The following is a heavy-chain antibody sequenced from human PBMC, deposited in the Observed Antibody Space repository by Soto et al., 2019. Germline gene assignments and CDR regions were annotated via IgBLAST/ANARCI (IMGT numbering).Heavy chain of an antibody. V-gene: IGHV4-30-2*01. D-gene: IGHD6-6*01. J-gene: IGHJ4*02. CDR3: ARTSRFDC. CDR1: GGSITGGSISSTTYY. CDR2: IYHSGST. Sequence: TLSLTCTVSGGSITGGSISSTTYYWSWIRQPPGKGLEWIGYIYHSGSTYYNPSLKSRVTISVDRSKNQFSLKLSSVTAADTAVYYCARTSRFDCWGQGTLVTVSS.